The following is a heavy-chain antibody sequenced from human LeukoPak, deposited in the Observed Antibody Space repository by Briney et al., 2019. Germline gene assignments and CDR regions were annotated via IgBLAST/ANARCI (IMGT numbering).Heavy chain of an antibody. V-gene: IGHV3-48*01. J-gene: IGHJ5*02. D-gene: IGHD3-16*01. CDR1: GFTFSSYS. CDR2: ISSSSSTI. CDR3: ERVGGENWFDP. Sequence: PGGSLRLSCAASGFTFSSYSMNWVRQAPGKGLEWVSYISSSSSTIYYADSVKGRFTISRDNAKNSLYLQMNSLRAEDTAVYYCERVGGENWFDPWGQGTLVSVSS.